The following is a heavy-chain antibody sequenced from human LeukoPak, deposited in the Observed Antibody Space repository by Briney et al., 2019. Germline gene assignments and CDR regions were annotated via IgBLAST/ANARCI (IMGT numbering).Heavy chain of an antibody. CDR2: IWYDGSNK. V-gene: IGHV3-33*08. D-gene: IGHD6-13*01. CDR1: GFTFSSYA. Sequence: GRSLRLSCAASGFTFSSYAMHWVRQAPGKGLEWVAVIWYDGSNKYYADSVKGRFTISRDNSKNTLYLQMNSLRAEDTAVYYCARDHRSSSSWYYYYYGMDVWGQGTTVTVSS. J-gene: IGHJ6*02. CDR3: ARDHRSSSSWYYYYYGMDV.